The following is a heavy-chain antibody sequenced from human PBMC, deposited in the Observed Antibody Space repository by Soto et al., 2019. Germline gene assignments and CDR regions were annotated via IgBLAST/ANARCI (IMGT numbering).Heavy chain of an antibody. CDR3: ARERSDDFWSGYDY. J-gene: IGHJ4*02. D-gene: IGHD3-3*01. V-gene: IGHV3-33*01. CDR2: IWYDGSNK. Sequence: VQLVESGGGVVQPGRSLRLSCAASGFTFSSYGMHWVRQAPGKGLEWVAVIWYDGSNKYYADSVKGRFTISRDNSKNTLYLQMNSLRAEDTAVYYCARERSDDFWSGYDYWGQGTLVTVSS. CDR1: GFTFSSYG.